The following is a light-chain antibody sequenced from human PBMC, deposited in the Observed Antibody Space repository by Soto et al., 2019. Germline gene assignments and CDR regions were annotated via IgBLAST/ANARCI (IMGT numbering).Light chain of an antibody. J-gene: IGKJ2*01. CDR1: QTFSSSY. V-gene: IGKV3-20*01. CDR2: GAS. CDR3: QQYGSALPYT. Sequence: DIVLTQSPGTLSLSPGERATLSCRASQTFSSSYLAWYQQKPGQAPRLLIYGASSRATGIPDRFSGSGSGTDFTLTISRVEPEDFAVYYCQQYGSALPYTLGQGTKVDIK.